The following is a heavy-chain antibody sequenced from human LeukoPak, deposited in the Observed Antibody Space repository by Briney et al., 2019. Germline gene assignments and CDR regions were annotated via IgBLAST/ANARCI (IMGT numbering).Heavy chain of an antibody. CDR1: GFTFSSYG. V-gene: IGHV3-33*06. CDR3: AKDRVRYDYVWGSYRVPLPDY. J-gene: IGHJ4*02. CDR2: IWYDGSNK. Sequence: RSLRLSCAASGFTFSSYGMHWVRQAPGKGLGWVAVIWYDGSNKYYADSVKGRFTISRDNSKNTLYLQMNSLRAEDTAVYYCAKDRVRYDYVWGSYRVPLPDYWGQGTLVTVSS. D-gene: IGHD3-16*02.